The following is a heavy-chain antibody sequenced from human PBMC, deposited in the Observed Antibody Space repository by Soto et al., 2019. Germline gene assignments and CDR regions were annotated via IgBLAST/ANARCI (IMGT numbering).Heavy chain of an antibody. Sequence: QVQLQQWGAGLLKPSETLSLTCAVYGGSFSGYYWSWIRQPPGKGLEWIGEINHSGSTNYNPSLKSRVTISVDTSKNQFSLKLSSVTAADTAVYYCASTGKTGTTFGYWGQGTLVTVSS. CDR1: GGSFSGYY. D-gene: IGHD1-1*01. CDR3: ASTGKTGTTFGY. J-gene: IGHJ4*02. V-gene: IGHV4-34*01. CDR2: INHSGST.